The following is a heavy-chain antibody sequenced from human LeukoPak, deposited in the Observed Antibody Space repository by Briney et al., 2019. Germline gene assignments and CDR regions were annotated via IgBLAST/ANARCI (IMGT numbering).Heavy chain of an antibody. J-gene: IGHJ4*02. CDR3: AKDYCRDGNCPFPFLDS. Sequence: GGSLRLSCAVSGFTLTNHGVSWVRQAPGKGLEWVSITGTGGRYYGDSVKGRFILSRDNSMNTVYMQMSSLRAEDTATYYCAKDYCRDGNCPFPFLDSWGQGTLVTVSS. D-gene: IGHD2-15*01. V-gene: IGHV3-23*01. CDR1: GFTLTNHG. CDR2: TGTGGR.